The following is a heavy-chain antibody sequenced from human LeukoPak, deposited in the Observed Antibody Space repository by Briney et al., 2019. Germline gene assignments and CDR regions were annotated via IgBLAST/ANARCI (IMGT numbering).Heavy chain of an antibody. D-gene: IGHD3-9*01. CDR1: GGTFSSYA. J-gene: IGHJ6*02. V-gene: IGHV1-69*13. CDR2: IIPIFGTA. CDR3: ARDDDILTGLYGMDV. Sequence: ASVKVSCTASGGTFSSYAISWVRQAPGQGLEWMGGIIPIFGTANYAQKFQGRVTITADESTSTAYMELSSLRSEDTAVYYCARDDDILTGLYGMDVWGQGTTVTVSS.